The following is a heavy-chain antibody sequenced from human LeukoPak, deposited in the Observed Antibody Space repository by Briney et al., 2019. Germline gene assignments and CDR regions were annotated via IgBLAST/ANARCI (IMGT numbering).Heavy chain of an antibody. J-gene: IGHJ4*02. D-gene: IGHD5-12*01. CDR2: FDPEDGET. CDR1: GYTLTELS. Sequence: ASVTVSCKVSGYTLTELSMHWVRQAPGKGLEWMGGFDPEDGETIYAQKFQGRVTMTEDTSTDTDYMELSSLRSEDTAVYYCATVTSRDGYNLWGQGTLVTVSS. V-gene: IGHV1-24*01. CDR3: ATVTSRDGYNL.